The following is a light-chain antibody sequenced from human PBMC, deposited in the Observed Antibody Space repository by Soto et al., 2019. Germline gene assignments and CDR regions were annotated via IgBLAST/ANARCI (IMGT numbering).Light chain of an antibody. CDR2: SHN. J-gene: IGLJ1*01. Sequence: QPVLTQPPSASGTPGQRVTISCSGSSSNIGSNTVNWYRHLPGTAPKLLIYSHNQRPSGVPDRFSGSKSGTSASLAISGLQSEDEADYYCAAWDDSLNGYVFGTGTKVTVL. CDR1: SSNIGSNT. V-gene: IGLV1-44*01. CDR3: AAWDDSLNGYV.